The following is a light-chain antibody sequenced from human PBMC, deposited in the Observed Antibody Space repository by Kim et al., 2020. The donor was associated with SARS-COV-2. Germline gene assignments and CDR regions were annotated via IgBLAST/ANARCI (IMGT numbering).Light chain of an antibody. CDR1: QSVSSSY. J-gene: IGKJ1*01. Sequence: EIVLTQSPGTLSLSPGERATLSCRASQSVSSSYLAWLQQKPGQAPRLLIYGASSRATGIPDRFSGSGSGADFTLTISRLEPEDFAVYYCQQYANSPRTFGQGTKVDIK. CDR2: GAS. CDR3: QQYANSPRT. V-gene: IGKV3-20*01.